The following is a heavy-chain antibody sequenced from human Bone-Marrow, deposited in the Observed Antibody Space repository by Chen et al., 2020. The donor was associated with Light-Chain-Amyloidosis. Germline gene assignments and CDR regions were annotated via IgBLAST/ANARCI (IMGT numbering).Heavy chain of an antibody. J-gene: IGHJ3*02. V-gene: IGHV3-23*04. CDR2: MRESGGGR. Sequence: EVQSVESGGGLLQRGGSLRLSCAASGFAFSSYAMSWVRQAPGKGLVWVSNMRESGGGRYYGDSVKGRLTISRDNSKNALFLQMNSLRAEDTAVYYCAKDISYDDILPGYPADAFDIWGQGTMVTVSS. CDR3: AKDISYDDILPGYPADAFDI. D-gene: IGHD3-9*01. CDR1: GFAFSSYA.